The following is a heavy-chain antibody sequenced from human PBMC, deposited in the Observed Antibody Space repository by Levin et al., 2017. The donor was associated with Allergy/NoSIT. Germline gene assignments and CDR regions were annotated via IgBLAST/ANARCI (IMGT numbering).Heavy chain of an antibody. J-gene: IGHJ3*02. CDR2: ISYDGSNK. D-gene: IGHD4-17*01. V-gene: IGHV3-30-3*01. CDR3: ARDGRGDYVGAFDI. Sequence: PGGSLRLSCAASGFTFSSYAMHWVRQAPGKGLEWVAVISYDGSNKYYADSVKGRFTISRDNSKNTLYLQMNSLRAEDTAVYYCARDGRGDYVGAFDIWGQGTMVTVSS. CDR1: GFTFSSYA.